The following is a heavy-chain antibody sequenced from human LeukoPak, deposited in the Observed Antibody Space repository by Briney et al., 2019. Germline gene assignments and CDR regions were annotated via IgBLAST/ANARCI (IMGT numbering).Heavy chain of an antibody. CDR2: IYHSGST. V-gene: IGHV4-4*02. D-gene: IGHD5-12*01. CDR3: SSFGATVITFYGFDF. J-gene: IGHJ3*01. CDR1: GGSISSSNW. Sequence: PSETLSLTCAVSGGSISSSNWWSWVRQPPGKGLEWIGEIYHSGSTNYNPSLKSRVTISVDKSKNQFSLKLSSVTAADPAVYYFSSFGATVITFYGFDFWGQRTKGTRFS.